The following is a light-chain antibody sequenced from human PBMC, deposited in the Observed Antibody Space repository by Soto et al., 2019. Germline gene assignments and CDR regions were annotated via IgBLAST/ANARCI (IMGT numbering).Light chain of an antibody. Sequence: DIQMTQSPSTLSASVGDRVTITCRASQTISSWLAWYQQKPGKAPKLLIYDASSLESGVPSRFSGSGSGTEFNLTISSLQPDDFATYYCQQYKSYPITVGQGNRPESK. CDR3: QQYKSYPIT. V-gene: IGKV1-5*01. CDR2: DAS. CDR1: QTISSW. J-gene: IGKJ5*01.